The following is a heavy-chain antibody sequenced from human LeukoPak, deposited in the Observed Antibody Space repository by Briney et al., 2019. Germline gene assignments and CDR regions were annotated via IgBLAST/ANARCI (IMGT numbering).Heavy chain of an antibody. CDR3: AGDNRAYGFDY. CDR1: GFTFSSYA. Sequence: GSLRLSCAASGFTFSSYAMHWVRQAPGKGLEWVAVISYDGSNKYYADSVKGRLTISRDNSKNTLYLQMNSLRAEDTAVYYCAGDNRAYGFDYWGQGTLVTVSS. J-gene: IGHJ4*02. V-gene: IGHV3-30-3*01. D-gene: IGHD2-21*01. CDR2: ISYDGSNK.